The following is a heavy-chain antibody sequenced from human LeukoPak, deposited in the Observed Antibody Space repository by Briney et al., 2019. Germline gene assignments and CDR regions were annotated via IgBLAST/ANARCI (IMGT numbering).Heavy chain of an antibody. CDR3: ARDPPIYVAAAVESDY. J-gene: IGHJ4*02. CDR2: INTNTGNP. CDR1: GYTFTSYA. Sequence: ASVKVSCKASGYTFTSYAMNWVRQAPGQGLEWMGWINTNTGNPTYAQGFTGRFVFSLDTSVSTAYLQISNLKAEDTAVYYCARDPPIYVAAAVESDYWGQGTLVTVSS. D-gene: IGHD6-13*01. V-gene: IGHV7-4-1*02.